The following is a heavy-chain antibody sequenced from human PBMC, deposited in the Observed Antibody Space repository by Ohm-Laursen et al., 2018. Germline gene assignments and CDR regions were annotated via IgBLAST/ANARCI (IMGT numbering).Heavy chain of an antibody. Sequence: GASVKVSCKASGYTFTSYDINWVRQATGQGLEWMGWMNPNSGNTGYAQKFQGRVTMTRNTSISTAYMELSSLRSEDTAVYYCARVLRSRGCPDYWGQGTLVTVSS. J-gene: IGHJ4*02. CDR2: MNPNSGNT. CDR3: ARVLRSRGCPDY. D-gene: IGHD2-2*01. CDR1: GYTFTSYD. V-gene: IGHV1-8*01.